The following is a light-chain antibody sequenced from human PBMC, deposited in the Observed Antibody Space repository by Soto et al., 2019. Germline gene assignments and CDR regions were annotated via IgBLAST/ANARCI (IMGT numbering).Light chain of an antibody. V-gene: IGKV3-20*01. CDR3: QQYGYAPRT. CDR2: HAS. CDR1: QSVXSSQ. J-gene: IGKJ5*01. Sequence: IVLTQSPSTLSLSPGERATLSCRASQSVXSSQLAWYQHKPGQAPRLLXDHASSRATGSPDRLSGGGSGTDFTLTISRRDPEDSAVYYWQQYGYAPRTFGQGTRLEIK.